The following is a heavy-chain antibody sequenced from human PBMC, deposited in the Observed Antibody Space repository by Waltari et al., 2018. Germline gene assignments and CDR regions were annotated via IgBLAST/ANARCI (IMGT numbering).Heavy chain of an antibody. V-gene: IGHV3-48*03. D-gene: IGHD1-26*01. CDR3: TRGRYSGTSYNY. J-gene: IGHJ4*02. Sequence: EVQLVESGGGLVQPGGSLRLSCVGSGFTFSSYEMNWVRQAPGKGLEWVSYISSSSSTIYYADSVKGRFTISRDNAKNSLFLQMDSLRAEDTAVYYCTRGRYSGTSYNYWGQGTLLTVSS. CDR2: ISSSSSTI. CDR1: GFTFSSYE.